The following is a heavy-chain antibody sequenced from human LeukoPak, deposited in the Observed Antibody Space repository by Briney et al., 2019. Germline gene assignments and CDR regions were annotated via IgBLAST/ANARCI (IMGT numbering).Heavy chain of an antibody. CDR3: ARGAHYYDSSGYYLPFDY. Sequence: GGSLRLSCAASGFTFSSYEMNWVRQAPGKGLEWVSYISSSGSTIYYADSVKGRFTISRDNAKNSLYLQMNSLRSEDMAVYYCARGAHYYDSSGYYLPFDYWGQGTLVTVSS. D-gene: IGHD3-22*01. J-gene: IGHJ4*02. CDR2: ISSSGSTI. CDR1: GFTFSSYE. V-gene: IGHV3-48*03.